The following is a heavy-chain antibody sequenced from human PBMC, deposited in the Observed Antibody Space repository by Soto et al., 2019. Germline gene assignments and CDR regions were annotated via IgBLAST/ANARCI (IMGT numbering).Heavy chain of an antibody. CDR1: GFPFSSYW. V-gene: IGHV3-74*01. CDR3: AREYYGLLTGYYTDY. D-gene: IGHD3-9*01. CDR2: ISGDGVTT. Sequence: EVQLVESGGDLVQRGGSLRLSCAASGFPFSSYWLHWVRHTPGKGLDWVARISGDGVTTYYADSVTGLFTVSRDNTKNTLSLQIGGLRAEYTAAYYCAREYYGLLTGYYTDYCGQGTLVSVSS. J-gene: IGHJ4*02.